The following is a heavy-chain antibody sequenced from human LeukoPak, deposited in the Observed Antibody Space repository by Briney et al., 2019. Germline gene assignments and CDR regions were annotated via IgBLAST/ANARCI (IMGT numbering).Heavy chain of an antibody. V-gene: IGHV4-34*01. J-gene: IGHJ5*02. CDR3: ASAELVKKWLFNP. CDR2: INHSGST. CDR1: GGSFSGYY. Sequence: KPSETLSLTCAVYGGSFSGYYWSWIRQPPGKGLEWIGEINHSGSTNYNPSLKSRVTISVDTSKNQFSLKLSSVTAADTAVYYCASAELVKKWLFNPWGQGTLVTVSS. D-gene: IGHD3-22*01.